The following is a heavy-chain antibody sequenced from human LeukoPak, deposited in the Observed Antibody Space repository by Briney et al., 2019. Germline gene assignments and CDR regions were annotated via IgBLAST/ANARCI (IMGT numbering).Heavy chain of an antibody. V-gene: IGHV5-51*01. D-gene: IGHD3-10*01. CDR1: GYSFTSYW. CDR2: IYPGDPDT. CDR3: ARRMGSGNFDY. J-gene: IGHJ4*02. Sequence: GESLKISRKGSGYSFTSYWIGWVRQMPGKGLEWMGIIYPGDPDTRYSPSFQGQVTISADKFISTAYLQWTSLKASDTAIYYCARRMGSGNFDYWGQGTLVTVSS.